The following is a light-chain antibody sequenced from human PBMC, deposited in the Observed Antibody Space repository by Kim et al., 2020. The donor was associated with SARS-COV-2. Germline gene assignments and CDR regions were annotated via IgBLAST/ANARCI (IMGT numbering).Light chain of an antibody. CDR1: QSISSY. V-gene: IGKV1-39*01. CDR3: QQSYSTPWT. Sequence: DIQMTQSPSSLSASVGDRVTITCRASQSISSYLNWYQQKPGKAPKLLIYAATSLQSGVPSRFSGSVSVTDFTLTISSLQPEDIATYYCQQSYSTPWTFGQGTKVDIK. CDR2: AAT. J-gene: IGKJ1*01.